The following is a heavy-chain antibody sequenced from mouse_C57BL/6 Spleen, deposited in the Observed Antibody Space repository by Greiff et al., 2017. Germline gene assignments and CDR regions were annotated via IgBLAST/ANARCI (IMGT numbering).Heavy chain of an antibody. Sequence: QVQLKQSGAELVRPGASVTLSCKASGYTFTGYEMHWVKQTPGHGLEWIGAIDPESGGPDYNQKFKGKAILTADKSSSTAYMELRSLTSEDSAVYYCTRGGNRAWFAYWGQGTLVTVSA. J-gene: IGHJ3*01. D-gene: IGHD2-1*01. CDR2: IDPESGGP. CDR1: GYTFTGYE. CDR3: TRGGNRAWFAY. V-gene: IGHV1-15*01.